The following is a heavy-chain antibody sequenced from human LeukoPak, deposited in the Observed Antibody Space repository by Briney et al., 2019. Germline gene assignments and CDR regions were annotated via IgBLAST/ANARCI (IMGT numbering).Heavy chain of an antibody. CDR3: AREPTYCGGDCKSFDY. J-gene: IGHJ4*02. D-gene: IGHD2-21*02. V-gene: IGHV1-2*02. Sequence: ASMRVSCKASGYTFSGHYMHWVRQAPGQGLEWMGWINPNNGDTKYGQKFQGRVTMTRDTSISTAYMELSSLRSDDTALYYCAREPTYCGGDCKSFDYWGQGTLVTVSS. CDR2: INPNNGDT. CDR1: GYTFSGHY.